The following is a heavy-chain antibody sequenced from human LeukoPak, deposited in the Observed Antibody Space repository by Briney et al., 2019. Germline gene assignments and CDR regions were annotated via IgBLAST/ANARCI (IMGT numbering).Heavy chain of an antibody. V-gene: IGHV1-2*02. Sequence: GASVKVSCKASGYTFTDYSIHWVRQVPGQGLEWMGWINPNSDGTNYAQKLQGRVTMTRDTSTSTVYMELSSLRSEDTAVYYCARDQYYYESSGLIYPDYWGQGTLVTVSS. CDR2: INPNSDGT. J-gene: IGHJ4*02. CDR1: GYTFTDYS. CDR3: ARDQYYYESSGLIYPDY. D-gene: IGHD3-22*01.